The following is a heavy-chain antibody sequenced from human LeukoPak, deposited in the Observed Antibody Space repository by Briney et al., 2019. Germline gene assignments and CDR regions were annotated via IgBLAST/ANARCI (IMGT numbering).Heavy chain of an antibody. CDR1: GGSISSYY. CDR3: ARGISGSYFDYYYYGMDV. CDR2: IYYSGST. Sequence: SETLSLTCTVSGGSISSYYWIWIRQPPGKGLEWIAYIYYSGSTNYNPSLKSRVTISVDTSKNQFSPKLSSVTAADTAVYYCARGISGSYFDYYYYGMDVWGQGTTVTVSS. J-gene: IGHJ6*02. V-gene: IGHV4-59*01. D-gene: IGHD1-26*01.